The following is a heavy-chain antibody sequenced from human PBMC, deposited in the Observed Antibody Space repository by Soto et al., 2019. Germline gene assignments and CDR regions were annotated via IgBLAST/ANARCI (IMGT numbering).Heavy chain of an antibody. J-gene: IGHJ4*02. Sequence: QVQLVQSGAEVKKPGASVKVSCKASGYTFTSYDINWVRQATGQGLEWMGWMNPNSGNTGYAQKFQGRVTMTRNTSISTAYMELSSLRSEDTAVYYCARGRVDYDFWSGYYTNQFDYWGQGTLVTVFS. CDR3: ARGRVDYDFWSGYYTNQFDY. CDR1: GYTFTSYD. V-gene: IGHV1-8*01. CDR2: MNPNSGNT. D-gene: IGHD3-3*01.